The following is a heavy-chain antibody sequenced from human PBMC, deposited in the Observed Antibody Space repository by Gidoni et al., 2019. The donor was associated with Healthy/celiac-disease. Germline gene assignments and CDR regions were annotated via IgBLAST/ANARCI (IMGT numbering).Heavy chain of an antibody. CDR2: INHSGST. V-gene: IGHV4-34*01. J-gene: IGHJ6*02. CDR3: ARGTDYSNYKGPQYGMDV. D-gene: IGHD4-4*01. CDR1: GGSFSGYY. Sequence: QVQLQQWGAGLLKPSETLSLTCAVYGGSFSGYYWSWIRQPPGKGLEWIGAINHSGSTNYNPSLKSRVTISVDTSKNQFSLKLSSVTAADTAVYYCARGTDYSNYKGPQYGMDVWGQGTTVTVSS.